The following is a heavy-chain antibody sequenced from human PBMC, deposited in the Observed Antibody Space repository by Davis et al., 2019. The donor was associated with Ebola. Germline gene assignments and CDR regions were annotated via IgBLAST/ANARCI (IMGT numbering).Heavy chain of an antibody. V-gene: IGHV1-2*06. J-gene: IGHJ6*04. D-gene: IGHD5-18*01. CDR1: GYTFTGYY. CDR3: ARALELWLRGSYYYGMDV. Sequence: ASVKVSCKASGYTFTGYYMHWVRQAPGQGLEWMGRINPNSGGTNYAQKFQGRVTMTRDTSISTAYMELSRLRSDDTAVYYCARALELWLRGSYYYGMDVWGKGTTVTVSS. CDR2: INPNSGGT.